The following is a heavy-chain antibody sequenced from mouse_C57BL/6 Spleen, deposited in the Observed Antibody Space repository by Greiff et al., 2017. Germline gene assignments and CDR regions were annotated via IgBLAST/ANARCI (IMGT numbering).Heavy chain of an antibody. CDR2: IHPNSGST. Sequence: QVQLQQPGAELVKPGASVKLSCKASGYTFTSYWMHWVKQRPGQGLEWIGMIHPNSGSTNYNEKFKSKATLTVDKSSSTTFMPLSSLPSEDSAVYYCARAGGYLDCWGQGTTLTVST. CDR1: GYTFTSYW. CDR3: ARAGGYLDC. V-gene: IGHV1-64*01. J-gene: IGHJ2*01.